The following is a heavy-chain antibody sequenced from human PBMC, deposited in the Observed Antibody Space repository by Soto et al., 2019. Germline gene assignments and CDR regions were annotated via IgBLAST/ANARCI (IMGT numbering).Heavy chain of an antibody. Sequence: VQSGPEVKEPGASVKVSCETFGYTFTSYGVTWVRQAPGKGPEWMGGVSGYNGDTDYAKNLQGRVFMTTDRTTKTASIELRSLRPDATAVYYCARIHISGADNSPPCYDGMDVWGHETTINVS. V-gene: IGHV1-18*01. J-gene: IGHJ6*02. D-gene: IGHD3-3*02. CDR1: GYTFTSYG. CDR2: VSGYNGDT. CDR3: ARIHISGADNSPPCYDGMDV.